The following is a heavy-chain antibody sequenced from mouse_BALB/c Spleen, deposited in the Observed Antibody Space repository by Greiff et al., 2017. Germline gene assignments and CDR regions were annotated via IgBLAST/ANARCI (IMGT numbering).Heavy chain of an antibody. Sequence: QVQLQQPGAELVKPGASVKMSCKASGYTFTSYWMHWVKQRPGQGLEWIGVIDPSDSYTSYNQKFKGKATLTVDTSSSTAYMQLSSLTSEDSAVYYCTRRPLYDGYAMDYWGQGTSVTVSS. D-gene: IGHD2-14*01. CDR3: TRRPLYDGYAMDY. CDR2: IDPSDSYT. J-gene: IGHJ4*01. CDR1: GYTFTSYW. V-gene: IGHV1S127*01.